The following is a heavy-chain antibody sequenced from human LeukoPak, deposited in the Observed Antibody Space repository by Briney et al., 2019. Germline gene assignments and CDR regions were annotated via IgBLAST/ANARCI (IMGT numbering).Heavy chain of an antibody. V-gene: IGHV1-69*13. Sequence: GASVKVSCKDSGDTFNSYEMNWVRQAPGQGLEWVGGIIPIFDSAKYAQKFQDRVTITADESSNTAYMELSSLTSEDTAIYYCARGVPATIRGGSNYFDFWGQGTLVTVSS. CDR2: IIPIFDSA. D-gene: IGHD2-2*02. CDR3: ARGVPATIRGGSNYFDF. CDR1: GDTFNSYE. J-gene: IGHJ4*02.